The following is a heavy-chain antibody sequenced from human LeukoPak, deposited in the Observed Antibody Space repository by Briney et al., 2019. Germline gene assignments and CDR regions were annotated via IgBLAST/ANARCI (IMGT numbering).Heavy chain of an antibody. Sequence: GRSLRLSCAASGFTFDDYAMHWVRQAPGKGLEWVSGISWNSGSIGYADSVRGQFTISRDNAKKSLYLQMNSLRAEDTAVYYCARVQKGIAAAGTGGGWFEPWGQGTLVTVS. CDR2: ISWNSGSI. V-gene: IGHV3-9*01. CDR3: ARVQKGIAAAGTGGGWFEP. CDR1: GFTFDDYA. J-gene: IGHJ5*02. D-gene: IGHD6-13*01.